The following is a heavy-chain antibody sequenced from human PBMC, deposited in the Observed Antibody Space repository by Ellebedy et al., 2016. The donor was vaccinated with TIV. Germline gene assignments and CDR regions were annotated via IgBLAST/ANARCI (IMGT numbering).Heavy chain of an antibody. CDR1: GFTFDDYG. D-gene: IGHD2-15*01. CDR2: ISWNSGSI. Sequence: PGGSLRLSCAASGFTFDDYGMHWVRQAPGKGLEWVSGISWNSGSIGYADSVKGRFTISRDNAKNSLYLQMNSLRADDTALYYCAKSEYCSGGSCYSNWFDPWGQGTLVTVSS. CDR3: AKSEYCSGGSCYSNWFDP. V-gene: IGHV3-9*01. J-gene: IGHJ5*02.